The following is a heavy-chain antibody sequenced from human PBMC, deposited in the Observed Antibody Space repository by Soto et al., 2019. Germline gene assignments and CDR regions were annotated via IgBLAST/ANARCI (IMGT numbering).Heavy chain of an antibody. CDR3: ATSRDFWSGLLFDY. V-gene: IGHV1-24*01. D-gene: IGHD3-3*01. J-gene: IGHJ4*02. CDR2: FDPEDGET. CDR1: GYTLTELS. Sequence: KVSCKVSGYTLTELSMHWVRQAPGKGLEWMGGFDPEDGETIYAQKFQGRVTMTEDTSTDTAYMELSSLRSEDTAVYYCATSRDFWSGLLFDYWGQGTLVTVSS.